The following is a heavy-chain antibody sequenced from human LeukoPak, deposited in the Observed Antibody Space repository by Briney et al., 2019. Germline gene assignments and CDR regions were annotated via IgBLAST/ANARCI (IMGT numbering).Heavy chain of an antibody. CDR2: ISSSSSYI. CDR1: GFTFSSYS. D-gene: IGHD3-16*01. Sequence: GGSLRLSCAACGFTFSSYSMNWVRQAPGKGLEWVSSISSSSSYIYYADSVKGRFTISRDNAKNSLYLQMNSLRAEDTAVYYCARVIRGYFDYWGQGTLVTVSS. CDR3: ARVIRGYFDY. J-gene: IGHJ4*02. V-gene: IGHV3-21*01.